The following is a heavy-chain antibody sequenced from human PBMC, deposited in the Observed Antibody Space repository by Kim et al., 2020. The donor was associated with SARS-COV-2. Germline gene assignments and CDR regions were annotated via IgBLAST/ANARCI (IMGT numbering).Heavy chain of an antibody. Sequence: DSVKGRFTISRDNSKNTLYLQMNSLRAEDTAVYYCAKDLTDYGDYATLGYWGQGTLVTVSS. J-gene: IGHJ4*02. CDR3: AKDLTDYGDYATLGY. V-gene: IGHV3-33*06. D-gene: IGHD4-17*01.